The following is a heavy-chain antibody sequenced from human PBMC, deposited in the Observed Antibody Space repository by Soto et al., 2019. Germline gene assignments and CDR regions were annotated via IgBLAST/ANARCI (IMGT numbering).Heavy chain of an antibody. J-gene: IGHJ6*02. CDR1: GFTFSNYG. Sequence: PGGSLRLSCAASGFTFSNYGMHWVRQAPGKGLEWMAIIWYDGSNKYYADSVKGRFTISRDNSKNTLYLQMNSLRVEDTAVYYCARDKGSYYGYYYYYGMDVWGQGTTVTVSS. V-gene: IGHV3-33*01. CDR3: ARDKGSYYGYYYYYGMDV. CDR2: IWYDGSNK. D-gene: IGHD1-26*01.